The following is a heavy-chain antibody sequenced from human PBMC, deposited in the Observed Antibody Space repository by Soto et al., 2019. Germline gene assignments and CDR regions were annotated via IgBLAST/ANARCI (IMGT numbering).Heavy chain of an antibody. V-gene: IGHV3-23*01. J-gene: IGHJ4*02. CDR3: AKVSSSWYSGFFDF. CDR2: LSDSGGST. Sequence: PGGSLRLSCEASGFTFKNFAMSWVRQAPGKGLEWVSGLSDSGGSTYYADSVKGRFTISRDNSMNTLYLQMNTLRAEDTAVYYCAKVSSSWYSGFFDFWGQGTLVTVS. D-gene: IGHD6-13*01. CDR1: GFTFKNFA.